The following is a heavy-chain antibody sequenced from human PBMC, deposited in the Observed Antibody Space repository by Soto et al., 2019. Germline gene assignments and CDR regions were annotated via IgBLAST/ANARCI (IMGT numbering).Heavy chain of an antibody. Sequence: ASVKVSCKASGYTFTSYYMHWVRQAPGQGLEWMGIINPSGGSTSYAQKFQGRVTMTRDTSTSTVYMELSSLRSEDTAVYYCARDVPVVMVYAIQPTFADYWGRGTLVTVSS. CDR1: GYTFTSYY. J-gene: IGHJ4*02. V-gene: IGHV1-46*01. D-gene: IGHD2-8*01. CDR2: INPSGGST. CDR3: ARDVPVVMVYAIQPTFADY.